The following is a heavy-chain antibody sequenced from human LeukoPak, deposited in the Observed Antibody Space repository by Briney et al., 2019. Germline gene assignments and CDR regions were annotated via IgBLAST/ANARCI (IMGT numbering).Heavy chain of an antibody. J-gene: IGHJ4*02. CDR1: GFTFSSYA. CDR2: ISGSGGSS. Sequence: GGSLRLSCAASGFTFSSYAMSWVRQAPGKGLEWVSVISGSGGSSYYADSVKGRFTISRDNSKNTLYLQMNSLSAEDTAIYYRAKESGHFDHWGQGTLVTVSS. V-gene: IGHV3-23*01. CDR3: AKESGHFDH.